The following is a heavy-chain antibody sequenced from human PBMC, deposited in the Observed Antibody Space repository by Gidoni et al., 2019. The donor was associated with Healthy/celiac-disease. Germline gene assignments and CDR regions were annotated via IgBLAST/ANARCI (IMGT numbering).Heavy chain of an antibody. V-gene: IGHV3-30*18. D-gene: IGHD6-19*01. J-gene: IGHJ6*02. Sequence: QVQLVESGGGVVQPGRSLRLSCAASGFTFSSYGMHWVRQAPGKGLEWVAVISYDGSNKYYADSVKGRFTISRDNSKNTLYLQMNSLRAEDTAVYYCAKDGKPQQWLVRWYYYGMDVWGQGTTVTVSS. CDR1: GFTFSSYG. CDR2: ISYDGSNK. CDR3: AKDGKPQQWLVRWYYYGMDV.